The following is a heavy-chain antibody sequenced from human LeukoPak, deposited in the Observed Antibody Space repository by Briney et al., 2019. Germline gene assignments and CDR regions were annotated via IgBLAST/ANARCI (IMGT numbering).Heavy chain of an antibody. Sequence: ASVKVSCKASGGTFNNYAISWVGQAPGQGLEWMGRIVPILCIANYAQEFQGRLIITADKATSSAYMELSSLRSEDTAVYYCARDQGDNSYGYYAIWYAFDVWGQGTMVTVSS. D-gene: IGHD5-18*01. CDR3: ARDQGDNSYGYYAIWYAFDV. V-gene: IGHV1-69*04. CDR1: GGTFNNYA. J-gene: IGHJ3*01. CDR2: IVPILCIA.